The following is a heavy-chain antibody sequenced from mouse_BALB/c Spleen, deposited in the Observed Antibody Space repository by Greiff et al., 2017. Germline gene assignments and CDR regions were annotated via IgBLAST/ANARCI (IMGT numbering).Heavy chain of an antibody. J-gene: IGHJ3*01. V-gene: IGHV3-2*02. D-gene: IGHD2-10*01. CDR2: ISYSGST. CDR1: GYSITSDYA. Sequence: EVKVEESGPGLVKPSQSLSLTCTVTGYSITSDYAWNWIRQFPGNKLEWMGYISYSGSTSYNPSLKSRISITRDTSKNQFFLQLNSVTTEDTATYYCAESYYGNYAWFAYWGQGTLVTVSA. CDR3: AESYYGNYAWFAY.